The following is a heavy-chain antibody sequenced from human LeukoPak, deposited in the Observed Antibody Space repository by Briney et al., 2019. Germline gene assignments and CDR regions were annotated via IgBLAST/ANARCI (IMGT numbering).Heavy chain of an antibody. CDR1: GYTFSDYG. D-gene: IGHD3-10*01. CDR2: LNAGNGNT. Sequence: ASVKVSCKASGYTFSDYGIHWVRQAPGQSLEWMGWLNAGNGNTKYSQKFQDRVTITRDTSASTAYMELSSLGSEDTAVYSCARDPIGPYSGYFDYWGQGTLVTVSS. CDR3: ARDPIGPYSGYFDY. J-gene: IGHJ4*02. V-gene: IGHV1-3*01.